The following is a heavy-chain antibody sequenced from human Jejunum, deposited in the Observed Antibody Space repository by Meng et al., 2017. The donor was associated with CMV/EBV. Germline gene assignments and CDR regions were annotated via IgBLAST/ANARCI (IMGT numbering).Heavy chain of an antibody. CDR1: GYTFTNYY. J-gene: IGHJ4*02. CDR2: INTSVGYT. D-gene: IGHD3-16*01. CDR3: ARASRVLGGFDY. V-gene: IGHV1-46*01. Sequence: GQRVQSGAGVKKPGASVQVSCKASGYTFTNYYMHWVRQAPGQGLEWMGIINTSVGYTSHAQKFQGRVTMTRDTSTSTVHMEVSSLRSADTAVYYCARASRVLGGFDYWGQGTLVTVSS.